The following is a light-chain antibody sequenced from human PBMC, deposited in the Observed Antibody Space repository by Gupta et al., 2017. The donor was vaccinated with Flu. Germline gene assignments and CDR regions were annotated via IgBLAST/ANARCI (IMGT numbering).Light chain of an antibody. Sequence: QSVLTQPPSVSAAPGQKVTISCSGSSSNIGNNYVSWYQQLPGTAPKLLIYENNKRPSGIPDRFSGSKSGTSATLGITGLQTGDEADYYCGTWDSSPSAFNWVFGGGTKLTVL. CDR2: ENN. V-gene: IGLV1-51*02. CDR3: GTWDSSPSAFNWV. J-gene: IGLJ3*02. CDR1: SSNIGNNY.